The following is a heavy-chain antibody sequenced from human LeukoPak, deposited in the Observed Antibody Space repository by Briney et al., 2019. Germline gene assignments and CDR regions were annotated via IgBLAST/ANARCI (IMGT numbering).Heavy chain of an antibody. Sequence: GGSLRLSCAASGFTFSSYAMHWVRQAPGKGLEWVAVISYDGSNKYYADSVKGRFTISRDNSKNTLYLQMNSLRAEDTAVYYCARDLSAKSCIAVAGTVVCPGGFDPWGQGTLVTVSS. J-gene: IGHJ5*02. V-gene: IGHV3-30*04. D-gene: IGHD6-19*01. CDR3: ARDLSAKSCIAVAGTVVCPGGFDP. CDR2: ISYDGSNK. CDR1: GFTFSSYA.